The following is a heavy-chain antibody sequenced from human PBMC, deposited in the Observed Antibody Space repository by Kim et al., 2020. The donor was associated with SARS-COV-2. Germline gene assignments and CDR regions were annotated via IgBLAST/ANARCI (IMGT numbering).Heavy chain of an antibody. V-gene: IGHV4-4*02. CDR3: ARDQSPDYYGSGSSRFDP. D-gene: IGHD3-10*01. Sequence: SRVTISVDKSKNQFSLKLSSVTAADTAVYYCARDQSPDYYGSGSSRFDPWGQGTLVTVSS. J-gene: IGHJ5*02.